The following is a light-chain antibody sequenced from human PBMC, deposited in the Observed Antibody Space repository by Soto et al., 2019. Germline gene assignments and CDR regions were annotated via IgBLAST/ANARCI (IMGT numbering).Light chain of an antibody. V-gene: IGKV3-15*01. CDR1: QSVNDK. J-gene: IGKJ1*01. CDR3: QQYADWPPWT. CDR2: GAS. Sequence: EVVMTQSPATLSVSPGERATLSCRASQSVNDKLAWFQQKPGQVPRLLIYGASITATGIPARFSGSGSGTEFTLTISSLQSEDFAVYYCQQYADWPPWTFGQGTKVDI.